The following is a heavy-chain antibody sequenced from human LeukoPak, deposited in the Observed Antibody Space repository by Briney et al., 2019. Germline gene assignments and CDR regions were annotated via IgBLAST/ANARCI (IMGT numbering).Heavy chain of an antibody. J-gene: IGHJ6*02. CDR1: GYSFTSYW. Sequence: ASVKVSCEASGYSFTSYWIGWVRQMPGKGLEWMGFIYPGDSDTRYSPSFQGQVTIAADKSISTAYLQWSSLKASDTAIYYCAKHMAAAGYGMDVWGQGTPVTVSS. D-gene: IGHD6-13*01. CDR2: IYPGDSDT. CDR3: AKHMAAAGYGMDV. V-gene: IGHV5-51*01.